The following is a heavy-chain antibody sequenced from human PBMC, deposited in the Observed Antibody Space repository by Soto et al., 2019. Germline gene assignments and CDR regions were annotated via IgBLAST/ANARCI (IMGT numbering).Heavy chain of an antibody. V-gene: IGHV3-64D*08. CDR1: GFTFSSYA. CDR2: ISSNGGST. CDR3: AKDPTTVTTHPYLDY. J-gene: IGHJ4*02. D-gene: IGHD4-17*01. Sequence: GGSLRLSCSASGFTFSSYAMHWVRQAPGKGLEYVSAISSNGGSTYYADSVKGRFTISRDNPKNTLYLQMSSLRAEDTAVYYCAKDPTTVTTHPYLDYWGQGTLVTVSS.